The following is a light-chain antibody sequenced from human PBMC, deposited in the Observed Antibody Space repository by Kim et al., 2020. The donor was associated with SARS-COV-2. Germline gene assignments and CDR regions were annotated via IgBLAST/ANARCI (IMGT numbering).Light chain of an antibody. CDR1: QSVGDSK. J-gene: IGKJ1*01. V-gene: IGKV3-20*01. Sequence: EIVLTQSPGTLSLSPGERVTLSCRASQSVGDSKLAWYQQKPGQAPRLLIYGASSRATGIPDRFSGSGSGTDFTLTISRLEPEDFAVYYCQQYDRSPETFGQGTKVDIK. CDR3: QQYDRSPET. CDR2: GAS.